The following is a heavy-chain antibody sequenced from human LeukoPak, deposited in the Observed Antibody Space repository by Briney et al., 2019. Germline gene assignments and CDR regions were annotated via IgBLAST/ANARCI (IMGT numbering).Heavy chain of an antibody. CDR3: ASFYGSGSYYNFLFDD. CDR2: ISSSSSYI. V-gene: IGHV3-21*01. Sequence: GGSLRLSCAASGFTFSSYSMNWVRQAPGKGLEWVSSISSSSSYIYYADSVKGRFTISRDNAKNSLYLHMNSLRADDTAVYYCASFYGSGSYYNFLFDDWGQGTLVIVSS. CDR1: GFTFSSYS. J-gene: IGHJ4*02. D-gene: IGHD3-10*01.